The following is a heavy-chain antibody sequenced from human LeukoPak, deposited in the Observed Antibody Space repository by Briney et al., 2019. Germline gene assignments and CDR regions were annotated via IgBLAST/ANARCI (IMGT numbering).Heavy chain of an antibody. CDR2: INHSGST. Sequence: SETLSLTCAVYDGSFSSYYWSWVRQPPGKGLEWIGEINHSGSTNYNPSLRSRVTLSLYPSKNQFSLKLTSVTAADTAVYFCARHFSGYDFDAFDIWGQGTMVTVSS. V-gene: IGHV4-34*01. CDR1: DGSFSSYY. J-gene: IGHJ3*02. CDR3: ARHFSGYDFDAFDI. D-gene: IGHD5-12*01.